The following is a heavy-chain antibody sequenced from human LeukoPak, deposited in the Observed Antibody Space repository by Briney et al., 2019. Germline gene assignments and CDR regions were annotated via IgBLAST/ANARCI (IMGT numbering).Heavy chain of an antibody. CDR2: IYYSGST. J-gene: IGHJ4*02. CDR3: ARTIAAAGTCIDY. V-gene: IGHV4-59*08. D-gene: IGHD6-13*01. Sequence: SETLSLTCTVSGGSISSYYWSWIRQPPGKGLEWIGYIYYSGSTNYNPSLKSRVTISVDTSKNQFSLKLSSVTAADTAVYYCARTIAAAGTCIDYWGQGTLATVSS. CDR1: GGSISSYY.